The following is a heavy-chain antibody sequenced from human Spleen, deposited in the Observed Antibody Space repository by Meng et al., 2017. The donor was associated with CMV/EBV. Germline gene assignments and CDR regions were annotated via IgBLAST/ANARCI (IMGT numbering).Heavy chain of an antibody. J-gene: IGHJ6*02. CDR1: GFTFSSYP. Sequence: SLKISCAASGFTFSSYPMHWVRQTPGKGLEWVAIISYDGRNKYYADSVKGRFTISRDNPKKTLYLQINSLTDDDTAVYYCARVYGSQTIYYYYPMDVWGQGTAVTVSS. CDR2: ISYDGRNK. V-gene: IGHV3-30-3*01. CDR3: ARVYGSQTIYYYYPMDV. D-gene: IGHD3-10*01.